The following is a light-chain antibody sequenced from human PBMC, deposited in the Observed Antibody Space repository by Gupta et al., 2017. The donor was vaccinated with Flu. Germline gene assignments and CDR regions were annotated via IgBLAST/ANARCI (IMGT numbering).Light chain of an antibody. Sequence: PSTLSASVGDRVTITCRASQSISDWLAWYQQKPGKTPKLLIYKASTLHSGVPSRFSGSGSGTEFNLTINSLQPDDFASYYCHQYYSYTRTFGQGTKVQIK. CDR3: HQYYSYTRT. CDR2: KAS. J-gene: IGKJ1*01. V-gene: IGKV1-5*03. CDR1: QSISDW.